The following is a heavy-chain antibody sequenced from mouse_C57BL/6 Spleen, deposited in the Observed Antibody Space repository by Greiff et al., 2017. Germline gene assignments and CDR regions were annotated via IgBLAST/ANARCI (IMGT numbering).Heavy chain of an antibody. CDR3: ARDTDY. V-gene: IGHV5-4*01. CDR1: GFTFSSYA. CDR2: ISDGGSYT. J-gene: IGHJ4*01. Sequence: EVMLVESGGGLVKPGGSLKLSCAASGFTFSSYAMSWVRQTPEKRLEWVATISDGGSYTYYPDNVKGRFTITRDNAKNNLYLQMSHLKSEDTAMYYCARDTDYWGQGTSVTVSS.